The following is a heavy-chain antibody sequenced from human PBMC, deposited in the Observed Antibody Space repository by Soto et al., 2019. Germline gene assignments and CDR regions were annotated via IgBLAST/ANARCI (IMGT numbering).Heavy chain of an antibody. CDR1: GGTFSSYA. CDR3: ARENWKLYYYDSSGYYPGDI. Sequence: ASVKVSCKASGGTFSSYAISWVRQAPGQGLEWMGGIIPIFGTANYAQKFQGRVTITADKSTSTAYMELSSLRSEDTAVYYCARENWKLYYYDSSGYYPGDIWGQGTMVTVSS. D-gene: IGHD3-22*01. V-gene: IGHV1-69*06. J-gene: IGHJ3*02. CDR2: IIPIFGTA.